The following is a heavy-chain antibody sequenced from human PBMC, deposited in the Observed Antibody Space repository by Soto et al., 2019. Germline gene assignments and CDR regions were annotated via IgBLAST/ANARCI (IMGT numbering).Heavy chain of an antibody. CDR2: ISGSGGST. CDR1: GFTFSSYA. J-gene: IGHJ4*02. V-gene: IGHV3-23*01. CDR3: AKASLYGATVAIFDY. D-gene: IGHD4-17*01. Sequence: GGSLRLSCAASGFTFSSYAMSWVRQAPGKGLEWVSAISGSGGSTYYADSVKGRFTISRDNSKNTLYLQMNSLRAEDAAVYYCAKASLYGATVAIFDYWGQGTLVTVSS.